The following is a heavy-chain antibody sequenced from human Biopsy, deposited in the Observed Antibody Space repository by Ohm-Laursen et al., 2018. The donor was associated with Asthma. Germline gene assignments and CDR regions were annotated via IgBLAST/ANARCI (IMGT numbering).Heavy chain of an antibody. J-gene: IGHJ6*02. CDR2: ISVYNGNT. CDR1: DYTFNSAG. CDR3: ARAVDYSHYYGIDV. Sequence: ASVKVSCKTSDYTFNSAGITWVRQAPGQGLEWMGWISVYNGNTKVAQKLQDRVTMITDTSTSTAYMELRSLRSDDTAVYFCARAVDYSHYYGIDVRGQGTTVTVS. V-gene: IGHV1-18*01. D-gene: IGHD3-10*01.